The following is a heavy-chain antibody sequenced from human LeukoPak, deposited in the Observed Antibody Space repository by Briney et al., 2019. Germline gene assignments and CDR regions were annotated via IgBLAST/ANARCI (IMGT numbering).Heavy chain of an antibody. Sequence: PGGSLRLSCAASGFTFSSYWMHWVRQAPEKGLVWVSRVKSDGGSTDYADAVKGRFTISRDNAKNTLSLQMDSLRAEDTAVYYCVRALSGGSFFGSWGQGTLVTVSS. CDR2: VKSDGGST. V-gene: IGHV3-74*01. D-gene: IGHD2-15*01. CDR1: GFTFSSYW. CDR3: VRALSGGSFFGS. J-gene: IGHJ5*01.